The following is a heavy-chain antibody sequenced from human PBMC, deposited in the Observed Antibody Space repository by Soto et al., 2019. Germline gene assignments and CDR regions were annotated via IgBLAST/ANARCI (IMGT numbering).Heavy chain of an antibody. CDR2: IYPGDSDT. Sequence: GESLKTSCKGSGYSFTSYWICWVRQLPGKGLEWMGIIYPGDSDTRYSPSFRGQVTISADKSISTAYLQWSSLKASDTAMYYCARLGYYGSGRPGWFDPWGQGTLVTVSS. CDR1: GYSFTSYW. V-gene: IGHV5-51*01. J-gene: IGHJ5*02. CDR3: ARLGYYGSGRPGWFDP. D-gene: IGHD3-10*01.